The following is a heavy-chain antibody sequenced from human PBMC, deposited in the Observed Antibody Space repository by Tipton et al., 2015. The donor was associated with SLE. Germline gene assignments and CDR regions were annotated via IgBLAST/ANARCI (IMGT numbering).Heavy chain of an antibody. CDR2: INHSGST. Sequence: TLSLTCAVYGGSFSGYYWSWVRRPPGKGLEWIGEINHSGSTNYNPSLKSRVTISVDTSKNPFSLKLSSVTAADTAVYYCAREGQTPDYWGQGTLVTVSS. J-gene: IGHJ4*02. V-gene: IGHV4-34*01. CDR1: GGSFSGYY. CDR3: AREGQTPDY.